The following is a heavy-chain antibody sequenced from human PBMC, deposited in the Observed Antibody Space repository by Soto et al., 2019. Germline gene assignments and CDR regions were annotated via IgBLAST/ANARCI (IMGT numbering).Heavy chain of an antibody. D-gene: IGHD3-10*02. CDR2: ITHSGST. V-gene: IGHV4-34*01. J-gene: IGHJ4*02. Sequence: SETLSLTCAVYGGSFSGYYWTWIRQPPGKGLEWIGEITHSGSTNYNPSLKSRVTISVDTSKNQFSLNLNSVAAADTAVYYCARSSVRGWSYWGQGTLVTVSS. CDR3: ARSSVRGWSY. CDR1: GGSFSGYY.